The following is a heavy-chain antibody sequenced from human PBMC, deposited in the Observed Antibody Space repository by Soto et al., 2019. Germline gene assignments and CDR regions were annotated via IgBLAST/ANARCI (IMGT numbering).Heavy chain of an antibody. CDR2: IIPIFGTA. CDR3: ARDLYDFWSGYQYYYYYGMDV. J-gene: IGHJ6*02. D-gene: IGHD3-3*01. CDR1: GGTFSSYA. V-gene: IGHV1-69*13. Sequence: ASVKVSCKASGGTFSSYAISWVRQAPGQGLEWMGGIIPIFGTANYAQKFQGRVTITADESTSTAYMELSSLRSEDTAVYYCARDLYDFWSGYQYYYYYGMDVWGQGTTVTVSS.